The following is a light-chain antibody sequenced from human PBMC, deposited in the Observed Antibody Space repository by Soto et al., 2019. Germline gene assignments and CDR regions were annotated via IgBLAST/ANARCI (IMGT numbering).Light chain of an antibody. J-gene: IGLJ3*02. CDR1: SSNIGSNT. V-gene: IGLV1-44*01. CDR2: SNS. Sequence: QSVLTQPPSASGTPGQRVTISCSGSSSNIGSNTVSWYQQLPGTAPKLLIYSNSQRPSGVPDRFSASKSGTSASLAISGLQSEDEADYYCAAWDDSLSGRVFGGGTKLTVL. CDR3: AAWDDSLSGRV.